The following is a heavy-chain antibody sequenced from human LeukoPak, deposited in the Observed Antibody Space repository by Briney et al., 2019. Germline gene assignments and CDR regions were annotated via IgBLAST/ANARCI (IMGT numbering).Heavy chain of an antibody. CDR3: ARDAGTGYCSGGSCYGSTESGMDV. D-gene: IGHD2-15*01. CDR2: IYHSGST. CDR1: GGSISSGGYY. J-gene: IGHJ6*02. V-gene: IGHV4-30-2*01. Sequence: PSETLSLTCTVSGGSISSGGYYWSWIRQPPGKGLEWIGCIYHSGSTYYNPSLKSRVTISVDRSKNQFSLKLSSVTAADTAVYYCARDAGTGYCSGGSCYGSTESGMDVWGQGTTVTVSS.